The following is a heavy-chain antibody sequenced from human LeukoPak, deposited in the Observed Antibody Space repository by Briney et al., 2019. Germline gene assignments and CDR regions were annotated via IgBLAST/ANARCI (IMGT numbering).Heavy chain of an antibody. CDR1: GFTFSSYA. D-gene: IGHD6-19*01. V-gene: IGHV3-23*01. CDR3: AKDGSAYSSGWFHFDY. Sequence: HPGGSLRRSCAASGFTFSSYAMSWVRQAPGKGLEWVSAISGSGGSTYYADSVKGRFTISRDNSKNTLYLQMNSLRAEDTAVYYCAKDGSAYSSGWFHFDYWGQGTLVTVSS. J-gene: IGHJ4*02. CDR2: ISGSGGST.